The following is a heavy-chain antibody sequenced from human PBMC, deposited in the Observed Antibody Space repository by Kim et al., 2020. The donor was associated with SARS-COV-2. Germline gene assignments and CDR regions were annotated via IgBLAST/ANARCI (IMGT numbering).Heavy chain of an antibody. CDR3: AKAAPDYYDGSGYTYYFDY. CDR2: IRGSGDIT. Sequence: GGSLRLSCVVSGFTFSAYAMNWVRQAPGKGLEWVSAIRGSGDITYYADSVKGRFTISRDNSKNTLYLQMNSLRVDDTAVYYCAKAAPDYYDGSGYTYYFDYWGQGTLVTVSS. D-gene: IGHD3-22*01. CDR1: GFTFSAYA. V-gene: IGHV3-23*01. J-gene: IGHJ4*02.